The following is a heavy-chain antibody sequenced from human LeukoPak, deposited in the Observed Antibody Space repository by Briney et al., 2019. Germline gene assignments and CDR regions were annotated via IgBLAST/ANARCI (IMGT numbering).Heavy chain of an antibody. V-gene: IGHV1-2*02. CDR2: INPNSGGT. CDR3: ARSGIAAAEFDY. J-gene: IGHJ4*02. D-gene: IGHD6-13*01. CDR1: GYTFTGYY. Sequence: ASVKVSCTASGYTFTGYYMHWVRQAPGQGLEWMGWINPNSGGTNYAQKFQGRVTITRDTSISTAYMELSRLRSDDTAVYYCARSGIAAAEFDYWGQGTLVTVSS.